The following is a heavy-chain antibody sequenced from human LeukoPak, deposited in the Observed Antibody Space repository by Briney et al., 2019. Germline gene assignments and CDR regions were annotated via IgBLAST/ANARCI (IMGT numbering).Heavy chain of an antibody. CDR3: ARAGDGYNHDAFDI. D-gene: IGHD5-24*01. CDR2: INPNSGGT. CDR1: GYTFTGYY. V-gene: IGHV1-2*02. Sequence: ASVKVSCKASGYTFTGYYMHWVRQAPGQGLESMGWINPNSGGTNYAQKFQGRVTMTRDTSISTAYMELSRLRSDDTAVYYCARAGDGYNHDAFDIWGQGTMVTVSS. J-gene: IGHJ3*02.